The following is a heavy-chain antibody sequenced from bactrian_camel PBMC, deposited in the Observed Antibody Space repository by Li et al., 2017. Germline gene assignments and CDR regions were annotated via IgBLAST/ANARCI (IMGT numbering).Heavy chain of an antibody. D-gene: IGHD6*01. V-gene: IGHV3S1*01. Sequence: HVQLVESGGTLVKPGGSLRLSCAATGFTFSSVPMYWVRQAPGKGLEWVSGIDSSGGTTYYADSVKDRFTISRDSAKNTLYLQLNSLETGDTAMYYCAKAMDDFGCVWYCGGLGYWGQGTQVTVS. CDR1: GFTFSSVP. J-gene: IGHJ6*01. CDR3: AKAMDDFGCVWYCGGLGY. CDR2: IDSSGGTT.